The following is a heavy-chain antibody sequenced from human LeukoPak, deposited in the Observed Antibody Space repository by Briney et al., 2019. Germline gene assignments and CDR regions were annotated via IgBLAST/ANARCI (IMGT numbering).Heavy chain of an antibody. Sequence: GASVKVSCTASGYTFTAYYIHWVRQAPGQGLEWMGRINPNTGGTNYAQKSQGRVTMTRDTSISTAYMELSRLTSDDTAVYYCARWGSGWYLDYWGQGTLVTVSS. CDR2: INPNTGGT. D-gene: IGHD6-19*01. V-gene: IGHV1-2*02. CDR1: GYTFTAYY. J-gene: IGHJ4*02. CDR3: ARWGSGWYLDY.